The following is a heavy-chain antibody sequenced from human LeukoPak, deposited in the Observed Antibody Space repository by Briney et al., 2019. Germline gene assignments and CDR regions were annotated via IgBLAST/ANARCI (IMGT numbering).Heavy chain of an antibody. CDR1: GVSVSSGSYY. D-gene: IGHD2-2*01. Sequence: PSETLFLTCTVSGVSVSSGSYYWSWIRQPPGKGLEWIGYIYYSGSTNYNPSLKSRVTISVDTSKNQFSLKLSSVTAADTAVYYCARALGYCSSTSCYSIDYWGQGTLVTVSS. V-gene: IGHV4-61*01. CDR3: ARALGYCSSTSCYSIDY. CDR2: IYYSGST. J-gene: IGHJ4*02.